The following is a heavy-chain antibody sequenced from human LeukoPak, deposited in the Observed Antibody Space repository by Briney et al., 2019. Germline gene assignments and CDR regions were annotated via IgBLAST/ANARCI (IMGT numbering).Heavy chain of an antibody. D-gene: IGHD3-16*01. CDR1: GFTVSSNY. J-gene: IGHJ3*02. CDR3: AREVGASALDI. CDR2: IYSGGST. Sequence: GGSLRLSCAASGFTVSSNYMSWVRQAPGRGLEWVSIIYSGGSTYYADSVKGRFTISRHNSKNTLYLQMNSLRAEDTAVYYCAREVGASALDIWGQGTMVTLSS. V-gene: IGHV3-53*04.